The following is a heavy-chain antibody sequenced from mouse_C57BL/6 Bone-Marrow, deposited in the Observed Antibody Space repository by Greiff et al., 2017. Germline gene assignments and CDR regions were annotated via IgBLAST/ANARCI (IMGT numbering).Heavy chain of an antibody. V-gene: IGHV1-55*01. CDR1: GYTFTSYW. CDR3: ARQGYSNYVPWYFDV. D-gene: IGHD2-5*01. CDR2: IYPGSGST. J-gene: IGHJ1*03. Sequence: VQLQQPGAELVKPGASVKMSCKASGYTFTSYWITWVKQRPGQGLEWIGDIYPGSGSTNYNEKFKSKATLTVDTSSSTAYMQLSSLTSEDSAVSYCARQGYSNYVPWYFDVWGTGTTVTVSS.